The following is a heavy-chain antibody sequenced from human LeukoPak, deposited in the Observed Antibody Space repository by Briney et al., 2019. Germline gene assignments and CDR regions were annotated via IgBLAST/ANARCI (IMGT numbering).Heavy chain of an antibody. CDR3: ARDPPGTVSFDY. Sequence: QPGGSLRLSCAASGFTFSTYEMNWVRQAPGKGLEWVSYIHTSGSIIYYADSVKGRFTISRYNAKNSLYLQMSSLRVEDTAVYYCARDPPGTVSFDYWGQGTLVTVSS. V-gene: IGHV3-48*03. CDR2: IHTSGSII. CDR1: GFTFSTYE. D-gene: IGHD3/OR15-3a*01. J-gene: IGHJ4*02.